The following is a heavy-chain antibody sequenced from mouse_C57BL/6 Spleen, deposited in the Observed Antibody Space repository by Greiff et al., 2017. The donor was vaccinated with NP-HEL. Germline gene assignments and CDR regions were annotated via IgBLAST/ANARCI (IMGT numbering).Heavy chain of an antibody. CDR3: ARREVTTGVFYAMDY. CDR2: IYPRSGNT. V-gene: IGHV1-81*01. J-gene: IGHJ4*01. D-gene: IGHD2-2*01. CDR1: GYTFTSYG. Sequence: QVHVKQSGAELARPGASVKLSCKASGYTFTSYGISWVKQRTGQGLEWIGEIYPRSGNTYYNEKFKGKATLTADKSSSTAYMELRSLTSEDSAVYFCARREVTTGVFYAMDYWGQGTSVTVSS.